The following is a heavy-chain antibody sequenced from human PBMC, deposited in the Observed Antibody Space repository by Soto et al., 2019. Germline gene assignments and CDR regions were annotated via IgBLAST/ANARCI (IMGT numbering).Heavy chain of an antibody. D-gene: IGHD6-19*01. Sequence: ASVKVSCKASGGTFSSYAISWVRQAPGQGLEWMGGIIPIFGTANYAQKFQGRVTITADESTSTAYMELSSLRSEDTAVYYCAHNGDSSGWFGGDYWGQGTLVTVSS. CDR1: GGTFSSYA. CDR2: IIPIFGTA. V-gene: IGHV1-69*13. J-gene: IGHJ4*02. CDR3: AHNGDSSGWFGGDY.